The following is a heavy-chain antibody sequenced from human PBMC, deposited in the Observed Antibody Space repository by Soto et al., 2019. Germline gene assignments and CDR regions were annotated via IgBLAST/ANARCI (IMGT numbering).Heavy chain of an antibody. CDR3: ATASDGWYGYFQH. D-gene: IGHD6-19*01. Sequence: QEQLVESGGGVVQPGRSLRLSCVASGFTFNNYAMHWVRQAPGKGLEWVAVISYDGSNKYYADSVKGRFTISRDNSKNTLYLQMNSLRAEDAAVYYCATASDGWYGYFQHWGQGTLVSVSS. V-gene: IGHV3-30-3*01. CDR1: GFTFNNYA. CDR2: ISYDGSNK. J-gene: IGHJ1*01.